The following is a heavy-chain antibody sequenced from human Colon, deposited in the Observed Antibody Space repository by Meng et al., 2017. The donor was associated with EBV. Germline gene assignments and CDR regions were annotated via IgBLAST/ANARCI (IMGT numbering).Heavy chain of an antibody. Sequence: QRQLQESGPGLVKPSQTLSLTCTVSGGSITSGDYSWNWIRQPPGKGLEWIGNIYSSGNTFYNPSPHSRVTMSVDTSKNQFSLRLTSVNAADTAVYYCARCRARLIKYNWFDPWGQGTLVTVSS. CDR1: GGSITSGDYS. CDR3: ARCRARLIKYNWFDP. V-gene: IGHV4-30-4*01. J-gene: IGHJ5*02. CDR2: IYSSGNT. D-gene: IGHD3-10*01.